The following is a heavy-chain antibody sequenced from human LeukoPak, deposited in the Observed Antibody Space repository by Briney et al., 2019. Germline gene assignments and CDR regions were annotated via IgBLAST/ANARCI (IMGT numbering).Heavy chain of an antibody. J-gene: IGHJ4*02. D-gene: IGHD4-17*01. CDR1: GGSISSGGYY. V-gene: IGHV4-31*03. CDR2: IYYSGST. Sequence: PSETLSLTCTVSGGSISSGGYYWSWIRQHPGKGLEWIGYIYYSGSTYYNPSLRSRVTISVDTSKNQFSLKLSSVTAADTAVYYCAREAVTKYYFDYWGQGTLVTVSS. CDR3: AREAVTKYYFDY.